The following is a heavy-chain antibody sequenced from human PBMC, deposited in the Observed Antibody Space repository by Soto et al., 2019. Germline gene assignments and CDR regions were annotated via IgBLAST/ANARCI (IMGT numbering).Heavy chain of an antibody. D-gene: IGHD3-3*01. CDR3: ARGGCIKIFGVGTNRFAP. V-gene: IGHV4-34*01. Sequence: SETLSLTCAVYGGSFSGYYWSCIRQPPGKGLEWIVEINHSGSTNYNPSLKSRVTISVDTSKNQFSLKLSSVTAAETAVYYCARGGCIKIFGVGTNRFAPWAQGTIVTFSS. CDR1: GGSFSGYY. J-gene: IGHJ5*02. CDR2: INHSGST.